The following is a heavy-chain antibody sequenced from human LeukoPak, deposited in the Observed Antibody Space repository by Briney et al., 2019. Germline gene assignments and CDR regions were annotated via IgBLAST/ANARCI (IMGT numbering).Heavy chain of an antibody. CDR1: GFSLSTSGVG. Sequence: SGPTLVKPTQTLTLTCTVSGFSLSTSGVGVGWIRQPPGKALEWLALFYWNDDKRYSPSLKSRLTITKDTAKNQVVLKMTNMDPVDTATYFCAHRLERRGSAWYGTFDYWGQGTLVTVSS. D-gene: IGHD6-19*01. V-gene: IGHV2-5*01. CDR3: AHRLERRGSAWYGTFDY. J-gene: IGHJ4*02. CDR2: FYWNDDK.